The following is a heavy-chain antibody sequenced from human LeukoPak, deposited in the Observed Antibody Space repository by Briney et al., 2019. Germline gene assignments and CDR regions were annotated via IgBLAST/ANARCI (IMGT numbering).Heavy chain of an antibody. D-gene: IGHD3-10*01. CDR1: GFTFSSYG. CDR2: ISYDGSTK. J-gene: IGHJ4*02. CDR3: AKGRDGRWFGYYFDY. V-gene: IGHV3-30*02. Sequence: GGSLRLSCAASGFTFSSYGMHWVRQAPGKGLEWVAFISYDGSTKYYADSVKGRLTISRDNSWNTLYLQMNSLRAEDTAVYYCAKGRDGRWFGYYFDYWGQGTLVTVSS.